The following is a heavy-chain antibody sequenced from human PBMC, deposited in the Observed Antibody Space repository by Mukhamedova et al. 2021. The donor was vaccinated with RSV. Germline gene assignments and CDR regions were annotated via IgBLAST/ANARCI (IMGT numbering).Heavy chain of an antibody. D-gene: IGHD2-2*01. Sequence: SNYWMHWVRQAPGKGLEWVARINGDGSSASYGDSVRGRSTISKDNAGNTLFLQLDSLTAEDTAIYYCVRSCPMSISCYGWFDP. CDR2: INGDGSSA. J-gene: IGHJ5*02. CDR3: VRSCPMSISCYGWFDP. V-gene: IGHV3-74*01. CDR1: SNYW.